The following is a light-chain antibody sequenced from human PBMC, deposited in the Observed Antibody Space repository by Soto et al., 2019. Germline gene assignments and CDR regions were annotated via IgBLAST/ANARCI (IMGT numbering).Light chain of an antibody. CDR3: QQYTSYPWT. V-gene: IGKV1-9*01. CDR2: AAS. J-gene: IGKJ1*01. Sequence: DNQLTQSPSFLSASVGDRVTITCRASQDIGRYLAWYQQKPGKAPKLLISAASTLQSGAPSRISGSGSGTEFTLTISSLQPDDFATYYCQQYTSYPWTFGQGTKVDIK. CDR1: QDIGRY.